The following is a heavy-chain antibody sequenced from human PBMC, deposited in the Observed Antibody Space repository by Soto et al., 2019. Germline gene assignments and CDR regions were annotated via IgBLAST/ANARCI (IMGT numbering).Heavy chain of an antibody. CDR1: GYTFTSYG. V-gene: IGHV1-18*01. CDR2: ISAYNGNT. Sequence: ASVKVSCKASGYTFTSYGISWVRQAPGQGLGWMGWISAYNGNTNYAQKLQGRVTMTTDTSTSTAYMELRSLRSDDTAVYYCARGTTMVRGVIIRDSYYGMDVWGQGTTVTVSS. D-gene: IGHD3-10*01. CDR3: ARGTTMVRGVIIRDSYYGMDV. J-gene: IGHJ6*02.